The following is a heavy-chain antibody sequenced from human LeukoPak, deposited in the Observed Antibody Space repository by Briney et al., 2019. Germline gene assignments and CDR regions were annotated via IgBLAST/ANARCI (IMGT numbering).Heavy chain of an antibody. CDR1: GFTFSSYG. Sequence: PGGSLRLSCAASGFTFSSYGMHWVCQAPGKGLEWVAFIRYDGSNKYYADSVKGRFTISRDNSKNTLYLQMNSLRAEDTAVYYCAKDLVVVPRVLDYWGQGTLVTVSS. D-gene: IGHD2-2*01. J-gene: IGHJ4*02. CDR2: IRYDGSNK. V-gene: IGHV3-30*02. CDR3: AKDLVVVPRVLDY.